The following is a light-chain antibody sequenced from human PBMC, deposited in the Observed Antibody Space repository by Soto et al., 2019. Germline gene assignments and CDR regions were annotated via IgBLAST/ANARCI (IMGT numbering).Light chain of an antibody. V-gene: IGKV3-20*01. J-gene: IGKJ4*01. CDR1: QTISSN. CDR2: GAS. Sequence: EVVMTQSPATLSVSPGERATLSCRANQTISSNLAWYQQKPGQAPRLLIYGASSRATGIPDRFSGSGSGTDFTLTISRLEPGDFAVYYCQQYGSSLTFGGGTKVDIK. CDR3: QQYGSSLT.